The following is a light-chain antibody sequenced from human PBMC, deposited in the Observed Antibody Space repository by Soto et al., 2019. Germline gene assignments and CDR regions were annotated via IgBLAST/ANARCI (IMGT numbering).Light chain of an antibody. CDR1: QSVSSSY. CDR3: QHYGSSPYT. Sequence: EIVLTQSPGTLSLSPGERATLSCRASQSVSSSYLAWYQQKPGQAPRLLIYGASSRATGIPDRFSGSASGTDFTLTISRLEPEDFAVYYCQHYGSSPYTFGQGTKLELK. V-gene: IGKV3-20*01. J-gene: IGKJ2*01. CDR2: GAS.